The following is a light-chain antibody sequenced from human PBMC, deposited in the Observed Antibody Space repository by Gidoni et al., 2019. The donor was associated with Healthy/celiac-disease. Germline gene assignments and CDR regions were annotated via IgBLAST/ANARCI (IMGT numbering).Light chain of an antibody. CDR1: QSISSW. V-gene: IGKV1-5*01. CDR2: DAS. J-gene: IGKJ2*01. Sequence: DIQMTQSPSTLSASVGDRVTITCRASQSISSWLAWYQQKPGKGPKLLIYDASSLESGVPSRFSGSGSGTEFTLTISSLQPDDFATYYCQQYNSYMYTFXQXTKLEIK. CDR3: QQYNSYMYT.